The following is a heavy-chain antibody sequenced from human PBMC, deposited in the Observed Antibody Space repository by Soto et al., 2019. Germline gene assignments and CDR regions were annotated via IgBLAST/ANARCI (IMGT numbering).Heavy chain of an antibody. CDR1: GFTFTNAW. D-gene: IGHD1-26*01. Sequence: PGGSLRLSCAASGFTFTNAWMSWVRQAPGKGLEWIGRIKSKSDGATTDYAGPVKGRFTISRDDSKKTLFVQMNGLKTEDTAVYYCTRISPKRKWEFGPWGQGTLVTVSS. CDR3: TRISPKRKWEFGP. CDR2: IKSKSDGATT. J-gene: IGHJ5*02. V-gene: IGHV3-15*05.